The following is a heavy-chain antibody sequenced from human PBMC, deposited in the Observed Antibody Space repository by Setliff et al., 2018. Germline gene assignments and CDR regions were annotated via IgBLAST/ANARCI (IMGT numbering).Heavy chain of an antibody. J-gene: IGHJ4*02. Sequence: LRLSCAASGFTFSYAWMHWVRQAPGKGLEWVCGINWNGGSTGYADSVKGRFTISRDNAKNTLYLQMNRLRAEDTAVYYCARVIVGGGNTPFDLWGQGTLVTVSS. CDR2: INWNGGST. V-gene: IGHV3-20*04. D-gene: IGHD2-21*01. CDR3: ARVIVGGGNTPFDL. CDR1: GFTFSYAW.